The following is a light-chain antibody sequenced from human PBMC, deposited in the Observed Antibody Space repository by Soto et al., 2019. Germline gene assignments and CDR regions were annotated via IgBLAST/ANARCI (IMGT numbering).Light chain of an antibody. V-gene: IGKV3-11*01. CDR2: DAT. Sequence: ETVVTQSPATLSLSPGERATLSCRASQNVDRYVVWDQQKPGQAPRLLIYDATNRATGIPARFSGSGSGTDFTLTISSLEPEDSAVYYCLQRRNWPPIAFGEGTRLEIK. CDR1: QNVDRY. CDR3: LQRRNWPPIA. J-gene: IGKJ5*01.